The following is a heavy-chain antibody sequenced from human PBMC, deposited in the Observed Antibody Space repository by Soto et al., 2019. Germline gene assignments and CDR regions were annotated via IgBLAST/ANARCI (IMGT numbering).Heavy chain of an antibody. D-gene: IGHD6-19*01. J-gene: IGHJ4*02. CDR2: ISNDGSKK. CDR1: GFVFTNYG. CDR3: ARDVAMPSGLGLGY. V-gene: IGHV3-30*03. Sequence: VQVVESGGGVVQPGRSLRLSCAASGFVFTNYGMHWVRQAPGKGLEWVAFISNDGSKKYYADSVKGRFTISRDNSENTVYLQMTSLRPDDTAVFYCARDVAMPSGLGLGYWGQGTLGTVSS.